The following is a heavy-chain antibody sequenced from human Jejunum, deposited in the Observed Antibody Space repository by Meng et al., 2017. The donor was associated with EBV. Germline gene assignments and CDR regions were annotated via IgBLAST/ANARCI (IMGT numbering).Heavy chain of an antibody. D-gene: IGHD5-12*01. V-gene: IGHV4-61*01. CDR2: IYYSGST. CDR1: GGSVNSGNVY. Sequence: QLQWQESGPGLVKPSETLSLPCTVSGGSVNSGNVYWSWIRQPPGKGLEWIGYIYYSGSTNYIPSLKSRVTISLDTSKNQFSLKLSSVTAADTAVYYCAGLRYSGYDRAFDYWGQGALVTVSS. J-gene: IGHJ4*02. CDR3: AGLRYSGYDRAFDY.